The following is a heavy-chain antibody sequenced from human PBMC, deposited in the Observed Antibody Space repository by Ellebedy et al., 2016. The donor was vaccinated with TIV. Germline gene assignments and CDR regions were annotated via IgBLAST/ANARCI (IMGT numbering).Heavy chain of an antibody. CDR3: ARDPGDYYLDF. CDR2: ISYDGSNK. Sequence: PGGSLRLSCAASGFTFSSYGMHWVRQAPGKGLEWVAVISYDGSNKYYADSVKGRFTISRDNSKNTLYLQMNSLRAEDTAVYYCARDPGDYYLDFWGQGTLVTVSS. V-gene: IGHV3-30*03. J-gene: IGHJ4*02. CDR1: GFTFSSYG. D-gene: IGHD4-17*01.